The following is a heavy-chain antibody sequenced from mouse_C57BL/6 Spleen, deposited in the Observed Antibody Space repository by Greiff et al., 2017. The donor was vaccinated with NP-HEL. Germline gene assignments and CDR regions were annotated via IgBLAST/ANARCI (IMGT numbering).Heavy chain of an antibody. Sequence: VQLQQSGPELVKPGASVKISCKASGYAFSSSWMNWVKQRPGKGLEWIGRIYPGDGDTNYNGKFKGKATLTADKSSSTAYMQLSSLTSEDSAVYFCARSLITTVVARGFAYWGQGTLVTVSA. V-gene: IGHV1-82*01. CDR2: IYPGDGDT. D-gene: IGHD1-1*01. CDR1: GYAFSSSW. CDR3: ARSLITTVVARGFAY. J-gene: IGHJ3*01.